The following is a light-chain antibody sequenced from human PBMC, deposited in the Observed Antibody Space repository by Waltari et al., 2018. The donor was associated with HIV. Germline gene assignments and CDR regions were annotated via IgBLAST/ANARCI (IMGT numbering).Light chain of an antibody. V-gene: IGKV4-1*01. J-gene: IGKJ2*01. Sequence: DIVMTQSPNSLAVSLGERATINCRSSRTILYSSDNRDCLAWYQQKPGQSPKGLIYWASTRESGVPDRFSGSGSGTDFTLTITSLQAEDVAVYYCQQYYNTPYTFGQGTRLEIK. CDR2: WAS. CDR3: QQYYNTPYT. CDR1: RTILYSSDNRDC.